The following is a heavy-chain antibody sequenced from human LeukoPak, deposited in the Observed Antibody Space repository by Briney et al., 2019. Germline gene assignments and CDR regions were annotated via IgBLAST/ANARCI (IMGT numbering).Heavy chain of an antibody. CDR3: ARQMRTAVAGPNFDY. D-gene: IGHD6-19*01. CDR2: IYYSGTT. Sequence: SETLSLTCTVSGGSISSSSYYWGWIRQPPGKGLEWIGSIYYSGTTYYNPSLKSRVTISVDTSENQFSLKLSSVTAADTAVYYCARQMRTAVAGPNFDYWGQGTLVTVSS. V-gene: IGHV4-39*01. J-gene: IGHJ4*02. CDR1: GGSISSSSYY.